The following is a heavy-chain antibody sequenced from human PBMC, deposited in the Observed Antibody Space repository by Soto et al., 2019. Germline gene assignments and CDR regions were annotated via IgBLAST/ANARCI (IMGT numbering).Heavy chain of an antibody. CDR1: GYTFTDNH. V-gene: IGHV1-2*02. CDR2: INPNSGDT. D-gene: IGHD3-22*01. CDR3: ARKSYYDSSGYYSVYDGFDL. J-gene: IGHJ3*01. Sequence: ASVKVSCKASGYTFTDNHLHWVRQAPGQGLEWMGWINPNSGDTKYAQQFQGRVTMTRDTSITTAYMELRRLRSDDTAVYYCARKSYYDSSGYYSVYDGFDLWGQGTMVPVS.